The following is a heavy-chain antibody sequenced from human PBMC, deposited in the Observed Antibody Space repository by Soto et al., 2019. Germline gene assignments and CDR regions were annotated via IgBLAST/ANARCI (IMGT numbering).Heavy chain of an antibody. J-gene: IGHJ4*02. V-gene: IGHV4-59*01. D-gene: IGHD6-6*01. CDR1: GGSINDFY. Sequence: SGALSLTCTVSGGSINDFYWSLIRQPPGKGLEWIGYIYYSGSTDYNPSLKGRVTISVDTSKNQFSLKLRSVTAADTAVYYCARVGGVAARTFDYWGQGTLVTVSS. CDR2: IYYSGST. CDR3: ARVGGVAARTFDY.